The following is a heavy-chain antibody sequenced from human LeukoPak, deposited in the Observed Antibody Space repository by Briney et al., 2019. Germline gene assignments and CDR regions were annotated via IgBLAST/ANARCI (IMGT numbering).Heavy chain of an antibody. CDR2: ISTYNGNT. CDR3: ARVTVVVAATATDFDY. D-gene: IGHD2-15*01. Sequence: ASVKVSCKAAGYTFTSYGISWVRQAPGQGLEWMGWISTYNGNTNYAQKFQGRVTMTRDTSISTAYMELSRLRSDDTAVYYCARVTVVVAATATDFDYWGQGTLVTVSS. CDR1: GYTFTSYG. J-gene: IGHJ4*02. V-gene: IGHV1-18*04.